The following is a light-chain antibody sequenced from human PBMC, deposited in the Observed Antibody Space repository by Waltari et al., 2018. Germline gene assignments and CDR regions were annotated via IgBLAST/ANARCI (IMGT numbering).Light chain of an antibody. CDR2: EVR. J-gene: IGLJ2*01. CDR3: CSYESPNTWV. CDR1: RRDVGSFYL. V-gene: IGLV2-23*02. Sequence: SSPTPPSPVSGSPGKADPLSFPGNRRDVGSFYLFPWYRHHPGKAPELIIYEVRKRPSGVSNRFSGSYSGNTASLTISGLQAEDEADYYCCSYESPNTWVFGGGTKLTVL.